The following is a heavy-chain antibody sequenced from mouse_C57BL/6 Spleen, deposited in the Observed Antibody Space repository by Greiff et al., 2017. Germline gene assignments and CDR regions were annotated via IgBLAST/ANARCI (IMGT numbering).Heavy chain of an antibody. CDR2: INPNNGGT. CDR3: ARVYSNYFDY. D-gene: IGHD2-5*01. J-gene: IGHJ2*01. V-gene: IGHV1-26*01. CDR1: GYTFTDYY. Sequence: EVQLQQSGPELVKPGASVKISCKASGYTFTDYYMNWVKQSHGKSLEWIGDINPNNGGTSYNQKFKGKATLTLDKSSSTAYMVLRSLTSEYSAVYYCARVYSNYFDYWGQGTTLTVAS.